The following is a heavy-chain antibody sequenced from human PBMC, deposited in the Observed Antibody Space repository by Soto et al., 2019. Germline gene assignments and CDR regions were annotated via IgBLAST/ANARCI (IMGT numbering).Heavy chain of an antibody. Sequence: VQLVESGGGLVQPGRSLRLSCTASAFTFGDFAMHWVRQVPGKGLEWVSGINWNGNYIGYADSVKGRFTVSRDNAKNSIYLQMNSLRTEDTALYFCASAPTGGTWPVYFDWWGRGTLVTVSS. CDR2: INWNGNYI. J-gene: IGHJ4*01. V-gene: IGHV3-9*01. D-gene: IGHD2-15*01. CDR1: AFTFGDFA. CDR3: ASAPTGGTWPVYFDW.